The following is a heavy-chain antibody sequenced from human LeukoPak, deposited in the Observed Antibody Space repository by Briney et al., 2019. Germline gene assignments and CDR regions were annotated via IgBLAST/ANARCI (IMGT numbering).Heavy chain of an antibody. V-gene: IGHV3-48*03. J-gene: IGHJ4*02. CDR2: INSSGSTT. D-gene: IGHD1-26*01. CDR3: ANLVGATPY. Sequence: PGGSLRLSCAASGFTFSSHEVDWVRQAPGKGLEWVSYINSSGSTTHYSDSVKGRFTISRDNAKNSLYLQMNSLRADDTAVYYCANLVGATPYWGQGTLVTVSS. CDR1: GFTFSSHE.